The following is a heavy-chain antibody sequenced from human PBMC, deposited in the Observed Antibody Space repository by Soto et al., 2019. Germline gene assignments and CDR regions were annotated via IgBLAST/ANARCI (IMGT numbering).Heavy chain of an antibody. V-gene: IGHV5-51*01. CDR1: GYSFTSYW. CDR2: IYPGDSDT. J-gene: IGHJ6*02. Sequence: GESLKISCKGSGYSFTSYWIGWVRQMPGKGLEWMGIIYPGDSDTRYSPSFQGQVTISADKSISTAYLQWSSLKASDTAMYYCARTSAADKDYSDMDAWGQETTLTISS. D-gene: IGHD6-13*01. CDR3: ARTSAADKDYSDMDA.